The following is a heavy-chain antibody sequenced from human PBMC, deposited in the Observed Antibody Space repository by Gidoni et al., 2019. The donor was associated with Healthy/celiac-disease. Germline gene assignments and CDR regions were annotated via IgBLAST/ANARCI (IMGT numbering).Heavy chain of an antibody. CDR1: GFTFTSPA. D-gene: IGHD5-12*01. Sequence: QMQLVQSGPEVKKPGTSVKVSCKASGFTFTSPAVQWVRQARGQRLEWIGWIVVGSGNTNYAQKFQERVTITRDMSTSTAYMELSSLRSEDTAVYYCAAERYSGYDSMRYGMDVWGQGTTVTVSS. V-gene: IGHV1-58*01. CDR3: AAERYSGYDSMRYGMDV. J-gene: IGHJ6*02. CDR2: IVVGSGNT.